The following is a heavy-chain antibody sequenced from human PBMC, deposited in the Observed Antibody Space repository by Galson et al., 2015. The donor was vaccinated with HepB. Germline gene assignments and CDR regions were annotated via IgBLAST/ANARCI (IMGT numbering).Heavy chain of an antibody. J-gene: IGHJ4*02. Sequence: SLRLSCAASGFTFSSFGMHWVRQAPGKGLEWVAVISFDGSNKYYADSVKGRFTISRDNSKNTLYLQMNSLRAEDTAVYYCAKDPKRYSYGLFEYWGQGTLVTVSS. CDR3: AKDPKRYSYGLFEY. V-gene: IGHV3-30*18. CDR1: GFTFSSFG. D-gene: IGHD5-18*01. CDR2: ISFDGSNK.